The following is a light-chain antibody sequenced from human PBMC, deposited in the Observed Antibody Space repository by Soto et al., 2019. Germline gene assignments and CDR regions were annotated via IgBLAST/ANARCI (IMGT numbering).Light chain of an antibody. CDR2: GAS. Sequence: ERVMAQSPATLSLSPGERATLSCRASQSVSSNLAWFQQKPGQAPRLLIFGASIRATGIPDRFIGSGSGTDFTLTISRLEPEDFAVYYCQHYVTSLTTFGQGTKVDIK. V-gene: IGKV3-20*01. CDR1: QSVSSN. CDR3: QHYVTSLTT. J-gene: IGKJ1*01.